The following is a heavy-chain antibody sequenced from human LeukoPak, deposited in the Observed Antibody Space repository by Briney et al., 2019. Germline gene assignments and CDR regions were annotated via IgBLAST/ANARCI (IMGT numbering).Heavy chain of an antibody. D-gene: IGHD2-2*01. V-gene: IGHV3-23*01. CDR3: AKVSGDIVVVPAADNYYYYGMDV. CDR2: ISGSGAST. J-gene: IGHJ6*02. CDR1: GFTLSTNA. Sequence: GGSLRLSCLTSGFTLSTNAMSWVRQAPGKGLEWISGISGSGASTYYADSVKGRFTISRDDSRNTLYLQMNSLRAEDTAVYYCAKVSGDIVVVPAADNYYYYGMDVWGQGTTVTVSS.